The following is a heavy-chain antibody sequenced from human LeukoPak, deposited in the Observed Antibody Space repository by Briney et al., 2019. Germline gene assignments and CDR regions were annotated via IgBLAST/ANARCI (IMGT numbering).Heavy chain of an antibody. J-gene: IGHJ4*02. Sequence: GGSLRLSCAASGFTFSSYWMNWVRQAPGKGLVWVSRIASDGSSTTYADSVKGRFSISRDNAKNTLYLQMNSLRVEDTAVYYRARGRPHGNDYWGQRTLVTVSS. CDR3: ARGRPHGNDY. CDR1: GFTFSSYW. D-gene: IGHD4-23*01. V-gene: IGHV3-74*01. CDR2: IASDGSST.